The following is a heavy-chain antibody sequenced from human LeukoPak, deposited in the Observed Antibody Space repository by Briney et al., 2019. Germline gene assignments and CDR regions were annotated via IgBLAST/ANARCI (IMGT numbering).Heavy chain of an antibody. J-gene: IGHJ6*02. CDR2: ISYDGSNK. V-gene: IGHV3-30*18. Sequence: GGSLRLSCTASGFTFSSYAMHWVRQAPGKGLEWVAIISYDGSNKYYADSVKGRFTISRDNSKNTLYLQMNSLRAEDTAVYYCAKVPGYCSSTSCYRQDYYYGMDVWGQGTTVTVSS. CDR1: GFTFSSYA. D-gene: IGHD2-2*01. CDR3: AKVPGYCSSTSCYRQDYYYGMDV.